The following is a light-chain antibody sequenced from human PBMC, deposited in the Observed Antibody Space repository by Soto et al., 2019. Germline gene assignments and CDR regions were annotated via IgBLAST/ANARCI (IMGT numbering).Light chain of an antibody. CDR1: QDITNS. CDR3: QQFNSYPLT. CDR2: TAS. Sequence: DIQLTQSPSFLSASVGDRVTISCRASQDITNSLAWYHQKPGKTPKFLISTASTLQSGVPSRFSGTGSGTEFTLTISGLQPEDFATYYCQQFNSYPLTVGQGTRLEI. V-gene: IGKV1-9*01. J-gene: IGKJ5*01.